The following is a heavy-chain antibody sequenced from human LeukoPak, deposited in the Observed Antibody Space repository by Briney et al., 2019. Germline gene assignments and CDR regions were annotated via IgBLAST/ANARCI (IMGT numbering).Heavy chain of an antibody. CDR3: ARNRYYYYGMDV. CDR1: GFTVSSNY. J-gene: IGHJ6*02. V-gene: IGHV3-53*01. CDR2: IYSGGST. Sequence: GGSLRLSCAASGFTVSSNYMSWVRQAPGKGLEWDSVIYSGGSTYYADSVKGRFTISRDNSKNTLYLQMNSLRAEDTAVYYCARNRYYYYGMDVWGQGTTVTVSS.